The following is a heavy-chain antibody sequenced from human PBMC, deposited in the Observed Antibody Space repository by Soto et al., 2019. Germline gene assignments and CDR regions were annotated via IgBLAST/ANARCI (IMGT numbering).Heavy chain of an antibody. CDR3: ARRWGGVFDI. V-gene: IGHV4-39*01. D-gene: IGHD1-26*01. Sequence: SETLSLTCTVSGGSISSGPYSWGWIRQPPGKGLEWIGTFYYSGSTHYNPSLESRVTISVDTSKNQFSLKVSSVTAADTAVYYCARRWGGVFDIWGQGTMVTVSS. CDR2: FYYSGST. CDR1: GGSISSGPYS. J-gene: IGHJ3*02.